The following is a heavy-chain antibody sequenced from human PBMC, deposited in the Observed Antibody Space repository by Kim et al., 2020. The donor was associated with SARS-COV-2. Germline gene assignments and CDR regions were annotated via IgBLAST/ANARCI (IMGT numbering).Heavy chain of an antibody. J-gene: IGHJ5*02. CDR2: IYSGGTT. D-gene: IGHD6-19*01. CDR1: GDYIRGYF. V-gene: IGHV4-4*07. CDR3: ARDTSIGWDRNWYDP. Sequence: SETLSLTCTVSGDYIRGYFWNWIRQPAGKGLEWIGRIYSGGTTNYNPSLRSRATMSVDSSKNQFSLEVTSVTAADSAVYYCARDTSIGWDRNWYDPWGQGILVIVTS.